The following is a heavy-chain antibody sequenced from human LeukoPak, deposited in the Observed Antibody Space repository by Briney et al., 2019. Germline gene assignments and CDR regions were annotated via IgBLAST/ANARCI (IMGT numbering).Heavy chain of an antibody. D-gene: IGHD2-15*01. CDR3: AREGGHCSGGSCYSTNNWFDP. J-gene: IGHJ5*02. V-gene: IGHV1-2*02. CDR1: GYTFTGYY. Sequence: ASVKVSCKASGYTFTGYYMHWVRQAPGQGLEWMGWINPNSGGTNYAQKFQGRVTMTRDTSISTAYMELSRLRSDDTAVYYCAREGGHCSGGSCYSTNNWFDPWGQGTLVTVSS. CDR2: INPNSGGT.